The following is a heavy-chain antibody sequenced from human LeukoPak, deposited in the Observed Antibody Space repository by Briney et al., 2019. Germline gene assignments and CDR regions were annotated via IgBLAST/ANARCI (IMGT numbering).Heavy chain of an antibody. J-gene: IGHJ4*02. Sequence: PGGSLRLSCAASGFTFSSYAMSWVRQAPGKGLEWVSAISGSGGSTYYADSVKGRFTISRDNSKNTLYLQMNSLRAEDTAVYYCAKGEPPHSFIVVVIAILADWGQGALVTVSS. CDR3: AKGEPPHSFIVVVIAILAD. V-gene: IGHV3-23*01. D-gene: IGHD2-21*01. CDR1: GFTFSSYA. CDR2: ISGSGGST.